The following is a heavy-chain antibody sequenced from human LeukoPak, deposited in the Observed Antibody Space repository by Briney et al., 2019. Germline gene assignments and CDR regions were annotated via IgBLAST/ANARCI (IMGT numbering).Heavy chain of an antibody. CDR1: GYTFTSYG. J-gene: IGHJ4*02. D-gene: IGHD4-17*01. V-gene: IGHV1-2*02. Sequence: ASVKVSCKASGYTFTSYGISWVRQAPGQGLEWMGWINPNSRVTNYAQKFQGRVTMTRDTSISTAYMELSRLRSDDTAVYYCARAWGTTVTTFFDYWGQGTLVTVSS. CDR2: INPNSRVT. CDR3: ARAWGTTVTTFFDY.